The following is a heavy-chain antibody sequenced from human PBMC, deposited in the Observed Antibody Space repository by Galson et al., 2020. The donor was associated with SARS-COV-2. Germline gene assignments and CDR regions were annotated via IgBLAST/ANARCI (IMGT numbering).Heavy chain of an antibody. CDR1: GFTLSSYA. CDR3: ASPSGGSYYGSFDY. D-gene: IGHD1-26*01. J-gene: IGHJ4*02. CDR2: ISYDGSNK. V-gene: IGHV3-30*04. Sequence: GGSLRLSCAASGFTLSSYAMHWVRKAPGKGLEWLAVISYDGSNKYYADSVKGRFTISRDNPKNTLYLQMNSLRAEDTAVYYCASPSGGSYYGSFDYWGQGTLVTVSS.